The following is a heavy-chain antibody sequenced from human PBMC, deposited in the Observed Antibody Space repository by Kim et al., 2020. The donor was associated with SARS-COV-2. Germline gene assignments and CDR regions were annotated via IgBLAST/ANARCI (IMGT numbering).Heavy chain of an antibody. CDR1: GFTFSSYA. D-gene: IGHD1-1*01. CDR2: VSGNGGST. Sequence: GGSLRLSCAASGFTFSSYAMRWVRQAPGKGLEWVSLVSGNGGSTYHADSVKGRFAISRDNSKKTLYLQMNSLRAEDTALYYCAKGESNNWTVFDYWGQGTLVTVSS. J-gene: IGHJ4*02. CDR3: AKGESNNWTVFDY. V-gene: IGHV3-23*01.